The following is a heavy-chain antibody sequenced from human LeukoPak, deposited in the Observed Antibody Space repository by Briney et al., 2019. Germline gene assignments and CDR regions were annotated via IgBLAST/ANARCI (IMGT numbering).Heavy chain of an antibody. V-gene: IGHV4-59*01. CDR1: CGSISSYY. CDR3: ASLPDYDSSGYYDCFDY. D-gene: IGHD3-22*01. Sequence: SETLSLTCTLSCGSISSYYWSWIRQPPGKGREWIGYIYYSGSTNYNPSLKSRVTISVDTSKHQFSLKLSSVPAADTAVYYCASLPDYDSSGYYDCFDYWGQGNLVTVSS. CDR2: IYYSGST. J-gene: IGHJ4*02.